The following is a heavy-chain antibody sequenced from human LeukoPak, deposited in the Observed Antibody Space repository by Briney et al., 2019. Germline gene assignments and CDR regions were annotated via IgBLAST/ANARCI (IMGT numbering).Heavy chain of an antibody. Sequence: SETLSLTCTVSGGSISSGGYYWSWIRQPPGKGLEWIGYIYHSGSTYYNPSLKSRVTISVDTSKNQFSLKLSSVTAADTAVYYCARRKQPYAILSGRNWFDPWGQGTLVTVSS. CDR3: ARRKQPYAILSGRNWFDP. CDR2: IYHSGST. V-gene: IGHV4-30-2*03. CDR1: GGSISSGGYY. D-gene: IGHD2-8*01. J-gene: IGHJ5*02.